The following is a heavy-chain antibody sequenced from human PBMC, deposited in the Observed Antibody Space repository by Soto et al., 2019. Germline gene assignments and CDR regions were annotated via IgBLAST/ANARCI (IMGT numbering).Heavy chain of an antibody. CDR1: GYTFTSYA. D-gene: IGHD3-22*01. CDR3: ARDYYDSSGLFDY. J-gene: IGHJ4*02. V-gene: IGHV1-69*13. Sequence: QVQLVQSGAEVKKPGASVKVSCKASGYTFTSYAMHWVRQAPGQRLEWMGWIIPIFGTANYAQKFQGRVTITADESTSTAYMELSSLRSEDTAVYYCARDYYDSSGLFDYWGQGTLVTVSS. CDR2: IIPIFGTA.